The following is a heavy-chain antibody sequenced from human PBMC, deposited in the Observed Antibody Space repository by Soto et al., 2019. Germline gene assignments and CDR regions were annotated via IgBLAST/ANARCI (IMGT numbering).Heavy chain of an antibody. V-gene: IGHV1-18*01. J-gene: IGHJ4*02. D-gene: IGHD6-19*01. CDR2: IIAINVTT. Sequence: ASVKVSCKSSGYTFTSYGISWVRQAPGQGLEWMGGIIAINVTTNYAQKLQGRVTITADEPTSTAYMELSSLRSEDTAVYYCARAPGYSSGWYAFDYWGQGTLVTVSS. CDR3: ARAPGYSSGWYAFDY. CDR1: GYTFTSYG.